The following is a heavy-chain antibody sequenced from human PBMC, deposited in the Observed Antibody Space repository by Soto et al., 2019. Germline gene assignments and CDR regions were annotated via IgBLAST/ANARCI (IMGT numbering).Heavy chain of an antibody. V-gene: IGHV3-15*01. CDR3: TTDHLVVPTVGVFDI. CDR2: IISETNGGTT. CDR1: GFTFTKAW. Sequence: GGSLRLSCAAPGFTFTKAWMSWVRQTPGKGLQWVGRIISETNGGTTDYAAPVKGRFTISRDASKNTLYLQMNSLKTEDTAVYYCTTDHLVVPTVGVFDIWGQGTVVTVSS. D-gene: IGHD2-2*01. J-gene: IGHJ3*02.